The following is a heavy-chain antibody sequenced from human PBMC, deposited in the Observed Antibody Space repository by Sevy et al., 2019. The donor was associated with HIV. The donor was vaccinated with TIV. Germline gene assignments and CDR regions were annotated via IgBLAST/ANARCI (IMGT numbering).Heavy chain of an antibody. Sequence: GGSLRLSCTASGFTFSSYEMNWVRQAPGKGLEWVSYITNSGSSIYYSDSVRGRFTVSRDNAKNSLYLQMKSLRAEDTAVYYFARDLPPSATTVAHFDYWGRGTLVTVSS. D-gene: IGHD4-17*01. CDR1: GFTFSSYE. J-gene: IGHJ4*02. CDR3: ARDLPPSATTVAHFDY. V-gene: IGHV3-48*03. CDR2: ITNSGSSI.